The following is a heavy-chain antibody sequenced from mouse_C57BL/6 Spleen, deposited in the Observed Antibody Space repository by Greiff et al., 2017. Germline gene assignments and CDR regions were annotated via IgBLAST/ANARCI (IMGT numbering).Heavy chain of an antibody. D-gene: IGHD1-1*01. CDR2: IYPGDGDT. CDR3: ARPPYYCSSSYGYFEG. V-gene: IGHV1-82*01. J-gene: IGHJ1*03. CDR1: GYAFSSSW. Sequence: QVQLQQSGPELVKPGASVKISCKASGYAFSSSWMNWVKQRPGKGLEWIGRIYPGDGDTNYNGKFKGKATLTADKSSSTAYMQLSRLTSEDSADYFYARPPYYCSSSYGYFEGWGTGTAVAVSA.